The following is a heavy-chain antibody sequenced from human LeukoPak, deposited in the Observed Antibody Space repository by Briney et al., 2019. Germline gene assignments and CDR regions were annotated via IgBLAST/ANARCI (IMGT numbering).Heavy chain of an antibody. D-gene: IGHD3-10*01. CDR1: GLTFSSYA. V-gene: IGHV3-30*03. Sequence: GGSLRLSCAASGLTFSSYAMSWVRQAPGMGLEWVTVVSNNGRVTYYAESAKGRFTISRDNSKNTVYLQMNSLRVEDTAVYYCARDLVYGDSFDYWGQGTLVTVSS. CDR2: VSNNGRVT. J-gene: IGHJ4*02. CDR3: ARDLVYGDSFDY.